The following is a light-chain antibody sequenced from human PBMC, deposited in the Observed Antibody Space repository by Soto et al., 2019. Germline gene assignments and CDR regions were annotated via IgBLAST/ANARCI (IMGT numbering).Light chain of an antibody. CDR3: LQYGSSPPCS. Sequence: EIVLTHSPGTLSLSPGERATLSCRASQSVSSSYLAWYQQKPGQAPRLLIYGASSRATGIPDRFSGSRSGTDFMLTIRRQEPEDFAVYYCLQYGSSPPCSFGQGTKLKIK. CDR1: QSVSSSY. V-gene: IGKV3-20*01. CDR2: GAS. J-gene: IGKJ2*04.